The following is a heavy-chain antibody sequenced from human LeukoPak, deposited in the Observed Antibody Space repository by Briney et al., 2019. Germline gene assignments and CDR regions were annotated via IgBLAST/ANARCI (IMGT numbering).Heavy chain of an antibody. V-gene: IGHV3-30*02. Sequence: GGSLRLSCAASGFTFSSYAIHWVRQAPGKGLEWVTFIPYDGNNEHYTDSVKGRFTISRDNSKNTLYLQMNSLRPEDTAVYFCAKSGSSFFDPWGQGTLVTVSS. CDR3: AKSGSSFFDP. CDR1: GFTFSSYA. D-gene: IGHD6-13*01. J-gene: IGHJ5*02. CDR2: IPYDGNNE.